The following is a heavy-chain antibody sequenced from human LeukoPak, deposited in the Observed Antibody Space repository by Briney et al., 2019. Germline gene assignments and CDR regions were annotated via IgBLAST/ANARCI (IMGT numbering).Heavy chain of an antibody. V-gene: IGHV3-7*01. CDR2: MNQDGSAK. CDR3: ATYTHWVAGDV. D-gene: IGHD3-16*01. J-gene: IGHJ6*02. CDR1: GFTFSDSW. Sequence: SGGSLRLSCAASGFTFSDSWMSGVRQALGKGLEWVANMNQDGSAKGYVDSVKGRFTISRDNARNSLYLQMSGLRPEDTAVYYCATYTHWVAGDVWGQGTTVTVSS.